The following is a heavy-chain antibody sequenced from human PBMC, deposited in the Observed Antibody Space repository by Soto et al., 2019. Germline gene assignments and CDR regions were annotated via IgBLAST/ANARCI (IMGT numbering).Heavy chain of an antibody. V-gene: IGHV1-69*06. D-gene: IGHD6-13*01. CDR1: GGTFSSYA. CDR2: IIPIFGTA. J-gene: IGHJ6*02. Sequence: SVKVSCKASGGTFSSYAISWVRQAPGQGFEWMGGIIPIFGTANYAQKFQGRVTITADKSTSTAYMELSSLRSEDTAVYYCARDYPTAAGNYYYGVDVWGQGTTVTVS. CDR3: ARDYPTAAGNYYYGVDV.